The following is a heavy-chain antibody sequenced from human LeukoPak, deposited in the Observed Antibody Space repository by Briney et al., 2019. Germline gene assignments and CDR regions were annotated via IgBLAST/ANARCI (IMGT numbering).Heavy chain of an antibody. CDR2: ISGSGGST. Sequence: GGSLRLSCAASGFTFSSYAMSWVRQAPGKGLEWVSAISGSGGSTYYADSVKGRFTISRDNSKNTLYLQMNSLRAEDTAVYYCGKGSSGYYRETFDYWGQGTLVTVSS. J-gene: IGHJ4*02. D-gene: IGHD3-22*01. CDR3: GKGSSGYYRETFDY. V-gene: IGHV3-23*01. CDR1: GFTFSSYA.